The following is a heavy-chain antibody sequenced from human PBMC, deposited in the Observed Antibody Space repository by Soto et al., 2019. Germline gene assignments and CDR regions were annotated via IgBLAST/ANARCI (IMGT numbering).Heavy chain of an antibody. CDR2: IYASGSP. V-gene: IGHV4-59*01. J-gene: IGHJ4*02. D-gene: IGHD1-26*01. CDR3: ARGVGSSPPQY. CDR1: GGSISVYY. Sequence: ETLSLTCTISGGSISVYYWSWIRQTPGQGLEWIGYIYASGSPYHNPSLRSRVTISADTSKNQISLKLTSPTAADTAVYYCARGVGSSPPQYWGRGTLVTVSS.